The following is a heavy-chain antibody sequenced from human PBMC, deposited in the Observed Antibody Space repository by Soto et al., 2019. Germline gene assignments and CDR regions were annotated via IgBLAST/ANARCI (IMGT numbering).Heavy chain of an antibody. D-gene: IGHD3-3*01. Sequence: SVKVSCKASGGTFSSYAISWVRQAPGQGLEWMGGIIPIFGTANYAQKYQGRVTITADESTSTAYMELSSLRSEDTAVYYCSRDDVLRFLEWLPETYYYGMDVWGQGTTVTVSS. CDR1: GGTFSSYA. CDR2: IIPIFGTA. J-gene: IGHJ6*02. CDR3: SRDDVLRFLEWLPETYYYGMDV. V-gene: IGHV1-69*13.